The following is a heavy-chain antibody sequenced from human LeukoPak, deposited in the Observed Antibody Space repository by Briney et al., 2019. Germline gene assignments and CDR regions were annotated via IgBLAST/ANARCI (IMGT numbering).Heavy chain of an antibody. J-gene: IGHJ4*02. Sequence: PGGSLRLSCAAPGFTFSSYSMNWVRQAPGKGLEWVAVIWYDGSNKYYADSVKGRFTISRDNSKNTLYLQMNSLRAEDTAVYYCASTSGWYEPIDYWGQGTLVTVSS. CDR3: ASTSGWYEPIDY. CDR2: IWYDGSNK. V-gene: IGHV3-33*08. D-gene: IGHD6-19*01. CDR1: GFTFSSYS.